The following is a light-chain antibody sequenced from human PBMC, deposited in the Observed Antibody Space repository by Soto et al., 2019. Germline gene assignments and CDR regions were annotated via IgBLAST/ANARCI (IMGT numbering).Light chain of an antibody. CDR2: ECS. J-gene: IGLJ1*01. CDR1: SSDVGSYNL. V-gene: IGLV2-23*01. Sequence: QSVLTQPASVSGSPGQSITISCTGTSSDVGSYNLVSWYQQHPGKAPKLMIYECSKRPSGVSNHFYGSKSGNPASLTISGLQAKDEAAYSCCSYAGGSPAGRVFGTGTKLTVL. CDR3: CSYAGGSPAGRV.